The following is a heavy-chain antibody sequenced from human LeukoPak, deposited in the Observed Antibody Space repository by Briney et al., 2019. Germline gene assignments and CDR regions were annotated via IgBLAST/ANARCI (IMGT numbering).Heavy chain of an antibody. D-gene: IGHD3-10*01. CDR1: GFTFSGYY. CDR3: ASLRGVNR. Sequence: GALRLSCAASGFTFSGYYMSWIRQPPGKGLEWVSYISSSGTTIYYADSVRGRFTVSRDNAKNSLYLQMDSLSAEDTAVYYCASLRGVNRWGQGTLVTVSS. V-gene: IGHV3-11*01. J-gene: IGHJ4*02. CDR2: ISSSGTTI.